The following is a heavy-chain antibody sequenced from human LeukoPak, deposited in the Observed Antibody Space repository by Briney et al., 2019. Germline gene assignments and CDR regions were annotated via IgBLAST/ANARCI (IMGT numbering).Heavy chain of an antibody. D-gene: IGHD3-22*01. CDR1: GGSISSYY. CDR2: TYYSGST. CDR3: ARVCYDSSCDY. Sequence: SETLSLTCTVSGGSISSYYWSWIRQPPGKGLEYIGYTYYSGSTNYNPSLKSRVTISVDTSKNQFSLKLSSVTAADTAVYYCARVCYDSSCDYWGQGTLVTVSS. V-gene: IGHV4-59*01. J-gene: IGHJ4*02.